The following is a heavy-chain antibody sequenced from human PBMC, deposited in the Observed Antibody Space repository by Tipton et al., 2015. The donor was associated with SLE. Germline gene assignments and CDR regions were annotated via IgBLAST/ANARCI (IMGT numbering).Heavy chain of an antibody. Sequence: TLSLTCTIYDGSFSGYHWSWIRQTPGKGLEWIGEINYSGSSNYNPSLESRVTISIAQSMNQLSLTLSSVTAADTAFYYCARGVAHYYDSGSFDIWGQGTMVTVSS. CDR1: DGSFSGYH. J-gene: IGHJ3*02. CDR2: INYSGSS. V-gene: IGHV4-34*01. CDR3: ARGVAHYYDSGSFDI. D-gene: IGHD3-16*01.